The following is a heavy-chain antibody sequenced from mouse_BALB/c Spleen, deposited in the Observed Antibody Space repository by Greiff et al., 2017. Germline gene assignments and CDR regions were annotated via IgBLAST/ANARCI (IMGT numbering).Heavy chain of an antibody. CDR3: TRSGVYDGGTWFAY. J-gene: IGHJ3*01. CDR2: IYPGNSDT. CDR1: GYSFTSYW. D-gene: IGHD2-3*01. V-gene: IGHV1-5*01. Sequence: EVKVEESGTVLARPGASVKMSCKASGYSFTSYWMHWVKQRPGQGLEWIGAIYPGNSDTSYNQKFKGKAKLTAVTSASTAYMELSSLTNEDSAVYYCTRSGVYDGGTWFAYWGQGTLVTVSA.